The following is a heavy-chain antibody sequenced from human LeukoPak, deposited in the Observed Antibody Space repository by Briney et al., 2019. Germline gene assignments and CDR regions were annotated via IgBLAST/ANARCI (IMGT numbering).Heavy chain of an antibody. CDR1: GGSFSGYY. D-gene: IGHD3-22*01. V-gene: IGHV4-59*01. Sequence: PSETLSLTCAVYGGSFSGYYWGWIRQPPGKGLEWMGYFYNRGTTNYNPSLKSRITMSVDTSKNQFSLKLTSVTAADTAVYYCARDFKYYGSSDYYAFDIWGQGTMVTVSS. CDR3: ARDFKYYGSSDYYAFDI. CDR2: FYNRGTT. J-gene: IGHJ3*02.